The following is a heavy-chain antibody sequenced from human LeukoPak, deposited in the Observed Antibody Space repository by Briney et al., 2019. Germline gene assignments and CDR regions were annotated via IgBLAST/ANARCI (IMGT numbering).Heavy chain of an antibody. CDR1: GLILTNYA. CDR2: ISDSGTLA. CDR3: AKVNWARYTDHDDY. J-gene: IGHJ4*01. V-gene: IGHV3-23*01. D-gene: IGHD5-24*01. Sequence: PGPSLRLSCAASGLILTNYAVSSVRQAPRKGLEWGAAISDSGTLAYADSVTGRFIISRDISKKMVYLQMNRLRAEDTAIYYCAKVNWARYTDHDDYWGRGTLVTVSS.